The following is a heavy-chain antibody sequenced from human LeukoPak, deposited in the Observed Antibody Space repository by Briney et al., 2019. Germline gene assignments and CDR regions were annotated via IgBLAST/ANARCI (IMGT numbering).Heavy chain of an antibody. D-gene: IGHD6-6*01. V-gene: IGHV1-69*01. CDR2: IIPIFGTA. J-gene: IGHJ6*02. CDR3: ASMAAHYYYYYYGMDV. Sequence: ASVKVSCKASGGTFSSYAISWVRQAPGQGLEWMGGIIPIFGTANYAQKFQGRVTITADESASTAYMELSSLRSEDTAVYYCASMAAHYYYYYYGMDVWGQGTTVTVSS. CDR1: GGTFSSYA.